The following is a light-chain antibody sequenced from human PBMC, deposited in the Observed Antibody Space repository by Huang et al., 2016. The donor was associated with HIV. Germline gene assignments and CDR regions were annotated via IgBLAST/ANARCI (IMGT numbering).Light chain of an antibody. CDR3: QQYFNTPPT. CDR2: WAS. J-gene: IGKJ1*01. V-gene: IGKV4-1*01. CDR1: QSVLKRSKNKHY. Sequence: DIVMTQSPDSLAVSLVERATIKCKSSQSVLKRSKNKHYLAWYQKKPGQPPKLFIYWASSRESGVPGRFSGSGSETDFTLTISSLQAEDVAVYYCQQYFNTPPTFGQGTKVEIK.